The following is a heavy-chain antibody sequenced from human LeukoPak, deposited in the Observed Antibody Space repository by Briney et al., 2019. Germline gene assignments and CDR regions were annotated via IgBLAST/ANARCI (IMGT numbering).Heavy chain of an antibody. CDR1: GYTFTGYY. V-gene: IGHV1-2*02. CDR3: ARSCGGDCYTPLLRYGMDV. J-gene: IGHJ6*02. Sequence: ASVKVSCKASGYTFTGYYMHWVRQAPGQGLEWMGWINPNSGGTNYAQKLQGRVTMTTDTSTSTAYMELRSLRSDDTAVYYCARSCGGDCYTPLLRYGMDVWGQGTTVTVSS. CDR2: INPNSGGT. D-gene: IGHD2-21*02.